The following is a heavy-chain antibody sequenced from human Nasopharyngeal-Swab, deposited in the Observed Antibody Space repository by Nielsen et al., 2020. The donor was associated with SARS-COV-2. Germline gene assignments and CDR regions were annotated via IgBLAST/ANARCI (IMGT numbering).Heavy chain of an antibody. CDR2: INPNSGGT. J-gene: IGHJ4*02. V-gene: IGHV1-2*06. D-gene: IGHD1-20*01. CDR3: ARDWYNWNLGDY. CDR1: GYTFTGYY. Sequence: ASVKVSCKASGYTFTGYYMHWVRQAPGQGLEWMGRINPNSGGTNYAQKFQGRVTMTRDTSISTAYMELSRLRSDDTAVYYCARDWYNWNLGDYWGQGTLVTVSS.